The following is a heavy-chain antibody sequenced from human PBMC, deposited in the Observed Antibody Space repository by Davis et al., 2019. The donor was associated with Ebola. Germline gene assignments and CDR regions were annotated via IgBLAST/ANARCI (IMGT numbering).Heavy chain of an antibody. D-gene: IGHD3-10*01. Sequence: PGGSLRLSCAASGFTFSSYAMSWVRQAPGKGLEWVSAISGSGGSTYYADSVKGRFTISRDNSKNTLYLQMNSLRAEDTAVYYCAKAGHYGSGSYWNYWGQGTLVTVSS. CDR2: ISGSGGST. J-gene: IGHJ4*02. CDR3: AKAGHYGSGSYWNY. V-gene: IGHV3-23*01. CDR1: GFTFSSYA.